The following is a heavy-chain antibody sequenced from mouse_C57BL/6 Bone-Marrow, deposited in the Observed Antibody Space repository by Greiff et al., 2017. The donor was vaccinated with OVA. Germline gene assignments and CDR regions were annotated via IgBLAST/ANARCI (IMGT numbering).Heavy chain of an antibody. D-gene: IGHD2-1*01. CDR2: IEPENGDT. CDR1: GFNIKDDY. V-gene: IGHV14-4*01. CDR3: TSYGNFDY. J-gene: IGHJ2*01. Sequence: QSGAELVRPGASVKLSCTASGFNIKDDYMHWVKQRPEQGLEWIGWIEPENGDTEYASKFQGKATITAEPSSNTAYLQLSSLTSEDTAVYYCTSYGNFDYWGQGTTLTVSS.